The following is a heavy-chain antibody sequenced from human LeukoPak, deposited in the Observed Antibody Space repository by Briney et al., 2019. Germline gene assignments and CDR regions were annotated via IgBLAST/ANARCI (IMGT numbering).Heavy chain of an antibody. CDR1: GFTFSSYA. Sequence: GGSLRLSCAASGFTFSSYAMHWVRQAPGKGLEWVAVISHDGSNKYYADSVKGRFTISRDNSKNTLYLQMNSLRAEDTAEYYCARDGDTYYYDSSGYLYWGQGTLVTVSS. D-gene: IGHD3-22*01. CDR2: ISHDGSNK. CDR3: ARDGDTYYYDSSGYLY. V-gene: IGHV3-30-3*01. J-gene: IGHJ4*02.